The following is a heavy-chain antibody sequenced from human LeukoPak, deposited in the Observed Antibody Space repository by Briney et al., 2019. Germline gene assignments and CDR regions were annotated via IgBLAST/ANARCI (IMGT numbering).Heavy chain of an antibody. D-gene: IGHD6-13*01. CDR2: IIPILGIA. CDR3: AREGSSSWYYYFDY. V-gene: IGHV1-69*04. Sequence: SVKVSCKASGGTFSSYAISWVRQAPGQGLEWMGRIIPILGIANYAQKSQGRVTITADKSTSTAYMELSSLRSEDTAVYYCAREGSSSWYYYFDYWGQGTLVTVSS. CDR1: GGTFSSYA. J-gene: IGHJ4*02.